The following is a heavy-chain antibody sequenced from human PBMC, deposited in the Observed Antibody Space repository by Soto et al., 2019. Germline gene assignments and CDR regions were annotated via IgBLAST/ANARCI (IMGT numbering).Heavy chain of an antibody. CDR2: IYYSGST. CDR1: GGSISSYY. V-gene: IGHV4-59*01. CDR3: ARNNRLLYGDDAFDI. J-gene: IGHJ3*02. Sequence: SETLSLTCTVSGGSISSYYWSWIRQPPGKGLEWIGYIYYSGSTNYNPSLKSRVTISKDTSRNQVVLTMTNMDPVDTATYYCARNNRLLYGDDAFDIWGQGTMVTVSS. D-gene: IGHD4-17*01.